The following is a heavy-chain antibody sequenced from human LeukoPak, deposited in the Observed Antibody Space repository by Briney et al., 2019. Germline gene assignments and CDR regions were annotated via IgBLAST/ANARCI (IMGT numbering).Heavy chain of an antibody. CDR1: GGSFSGYY. CDR2: INHSGST. D-gene: IGHD2-8*01. Sequence: SETLSLTCAVYGGSFSGYYWSWIRQPPGKGLEWIGEINHSGSTNYNPSLKSRVTISVDTSKNQFSLKLSSVTAADTAVYYCARGLGGNVLMVYASPRPDWFDPWGQGTLVTVSS. V-gene: IGHV4-34*01. J-gene: IGHJ5*02. CDR3: ARGLGGNVLMVYASPRPDWFDP.